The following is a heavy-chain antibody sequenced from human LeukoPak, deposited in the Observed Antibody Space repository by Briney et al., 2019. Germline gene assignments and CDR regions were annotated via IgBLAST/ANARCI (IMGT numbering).Heavy chain of an antibody. CDR2: LSYDGSNK. D-gene: IGHD2-2*01. J-gene: IGHJ5*02. CDR1: GLTFSSYA. V-gene: IGHV3-30*01. CDR3: ARGGDIVVVPAASP. Sequence: GRALRHSCAAYGLTFSSYAIQWVRQAPAKGLGWVEFLSYDGSNKYYSDSVKGRFTISRDNSKNTLYLQMNSLRAEDTAVYYCARGGDIVVVPAASPWGQGTLVTVSS.